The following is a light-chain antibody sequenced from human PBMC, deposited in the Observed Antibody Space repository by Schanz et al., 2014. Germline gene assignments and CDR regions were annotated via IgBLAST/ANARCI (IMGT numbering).Light chain of an antibody. CDR3: CSYAGTYVFYV. V-gene: IGLV2-11*01. CDR2: AVT. CDR1: SSDVGGYNY. Sequence: QSALTQPRSVSGSPGQSVTISCTGTSSDVGGYNYVSWYQQHPGKAPKLIIFAVTKRPSGVPDRFSGSKSGNTASLTISGLQADDEADYYCCSYAGTYVFYVFGTGTKLTVL. J-gene: IGLJ1*01.